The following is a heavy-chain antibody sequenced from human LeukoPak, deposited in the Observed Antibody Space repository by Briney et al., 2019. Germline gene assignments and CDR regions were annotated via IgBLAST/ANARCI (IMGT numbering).Heavy chain of an antibody. V-gene: IGHV3-23*01. J-gene: IGHJ3*02. CDR2: VLGSGVPT. CDR3: AKDPNGDYIGTFDI. CDR1: GIIFSKYG. D-gene: IGHD4-17*01. Sequence: GGSLRLSCAASGIIFSKYGMSWVRQAPGKGLEWVATVLGSGVPTYYAESVQGRFTISRDNSKNTLYLQMSSLRAEDTAIYYCAKDPNGDYIGTFDIWGQGTMVIVS.